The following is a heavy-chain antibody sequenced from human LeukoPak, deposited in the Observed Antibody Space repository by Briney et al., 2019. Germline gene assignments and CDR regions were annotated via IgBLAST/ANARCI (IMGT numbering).Heavy chain of an antibody. CDR3: ARGTYYDFYRTDY. D-gene: IGHD3-3*01. J-gene: IGHJ4*02. V-gene: IGHV1-69*13. Sequence: SVKVSCKASGGTFSSYAISWVRQAPEQGLEWMGGIIPIFGTANYAQKFQGRVTITADESTSTAYMELSSLRSEDTAVYYCARGTYYDFYRTDYWGQGTLVTVSS. CDR2: IIPIFGTA. CDR1: GGTFSSYA.